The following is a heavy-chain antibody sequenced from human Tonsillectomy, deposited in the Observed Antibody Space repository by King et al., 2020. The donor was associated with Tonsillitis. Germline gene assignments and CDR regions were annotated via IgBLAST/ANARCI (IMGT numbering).Heavy chain of an antibody. J-gene: IGHJ5*02. CDR3: ARGKIFGVVVSWFDP. CDR1: GGSISSDGDY. Sequence: QLQLQESGPGLVKPSQTLSLTCSVSGGSISSDGDYWSWIRHFPGKGLEWIGNIYYSGVTYYNPSLKSLITISLDTSENQFSLKLSYVTAADTAGYYCARGKIFGVVVSWFDPWGQGTLVTVSS. V-gene: IGHV4-31*01. CDR2: IYYSGVT. D-gene: IGHD3-3*01.